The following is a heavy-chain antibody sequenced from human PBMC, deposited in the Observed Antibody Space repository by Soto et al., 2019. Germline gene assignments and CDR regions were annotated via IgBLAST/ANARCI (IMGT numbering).Heavy chain of an antibody. J-gene: IGHJ4*02. CDR1: AGSVTGRSYY. CDR3: ARQTSGELRYCDWLFLQYYFEY. V-gene: IGHV4-39*01. CDR2: FYYSGST. Sequence: SETVSHKGSLAAGSVTGRSYYWRWIRQPPWKGLKWIGSFYYSGSTYYNPSLKSRVTISVDTSKNQFSMKLSTVTAADTAVYYCARQTSGELRYCDWLFLQYYFEYWRRGT. D-gene: IGHD3-9*01.